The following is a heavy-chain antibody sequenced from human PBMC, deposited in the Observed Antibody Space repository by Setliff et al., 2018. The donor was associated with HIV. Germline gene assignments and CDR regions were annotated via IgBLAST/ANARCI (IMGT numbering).Heavy chain of an antibody. V-gene: IGHV1-69*05. CDR1: GGTFSNYG. Sequence: ASVKVSCKASGGTFSNYGMSWVRQAPGQGLEWMGGIIPISGTANYAQKFQGRVTITTDESTSTAYMELSGLRSEDTAVYYCAREDYYYYGMDVWGQGTTVTVSS. CDR2: IIPISGTA. CDR3: AREDYYYYGMDV. J-gene: IGHJ6*02.